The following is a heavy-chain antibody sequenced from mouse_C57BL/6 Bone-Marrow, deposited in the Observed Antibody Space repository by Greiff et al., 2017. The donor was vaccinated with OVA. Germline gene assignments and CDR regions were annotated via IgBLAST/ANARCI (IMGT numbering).Heavy chain of an antibody. V-gene: IGHV5-6*02. CDR3: ARGHGSSYGDY. J-gene: IGHJ2*01. CDR1: GFTFSSYG. CDR2: ISSGGSYT. D-gene: IGHD1-1*01. Sequence: DVKLVESGGDLVKPGGSLKLSCAASGFTFSSYGMSWVRQTPDKRLEWVATISSGGSYTYYPDSVKGRFTISRDNAKNTLYLQMSSLKSEDTAMYYCARGHGSSYGDYWGQGTTLTVSS.